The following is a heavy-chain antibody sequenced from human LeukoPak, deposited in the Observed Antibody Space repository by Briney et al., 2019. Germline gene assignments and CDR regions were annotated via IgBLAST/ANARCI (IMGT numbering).Heavy chain of an antibody. Sequence: PSETLSLTCAVSGGSFSGYYYCWIRKPPGRGLGWNGEINHSGSANYNSSLKRRVTISVGTSKHQFSLKLRSVTPAGTAVYYCACSGYDLPALFDPWGQGTLVTVSS. D-gene: IGHD5-12*01. CDR3: ACSGYDLPALFDP. J-gene: IGHJ5*02. V-gene: IGHV4-34*01. CDR1: GGSFSGYY. CDR2: INHSGSA.